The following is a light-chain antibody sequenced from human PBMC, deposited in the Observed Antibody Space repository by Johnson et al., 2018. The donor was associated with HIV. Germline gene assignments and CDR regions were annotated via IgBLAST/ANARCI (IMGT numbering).Light chain of an antibody. CDR1: NSNIGNNY. V-gene: IGLV1-51*01. Sequence: QSVLTQPPSVSAAPGQKVTISCSGNNSNIGNNYVSWYQQLPGTAPKLLIYDKNKRPSGIPDRFSASKSGTSATLGITGLQTGDEADYYCETWDTSLSAGGGFGTGTKVTVL. CDR2: DKN. J-gene: IGLJ1*01. CDR3: ETWDTSLSAGGG.